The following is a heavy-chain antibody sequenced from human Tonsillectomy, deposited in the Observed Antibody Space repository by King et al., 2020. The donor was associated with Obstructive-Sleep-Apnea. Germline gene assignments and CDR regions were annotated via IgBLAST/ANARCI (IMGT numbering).Heavy chain of an antibody. V-gene: IGHV3-66*01. CDR1: GFTVSSNY. D-gene: IGHD4-17*01. J-gene: IGHJ4*02. Sequence: VQLVESGGGLVQPGGSLRLSCAASGFTVSSNYMSWVRQAPGKGLEWVSVIYSGGSTYYADSVKGRFTISRDNSKNTLYLQMNSLRAEDTAVYYCARGDYGDYSPPGTWGQGTLVTVSS. CDR2: IYSGGST. CDR3: ARGDYGDYSPPGT.